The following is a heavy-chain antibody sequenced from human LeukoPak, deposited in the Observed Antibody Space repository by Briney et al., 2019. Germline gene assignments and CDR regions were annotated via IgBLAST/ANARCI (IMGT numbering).Heavy chain of an antibody. D-gene: IGHD3-22*01. J-gene: IGHJ4*02. CDR2: ISAYNGNT. V-gene: IGHV1-18*01. CDR3: ASSYYYDSSGYYSYAH. Sequence: VASVKVSCKASGYTFTSYGISWVRQAPGQGLEWMGWISAYNGNTNYAQKLQGRVTMTTDTSTSTAYMELGSLRSDDTAVYYCASSYYYDSSGYYSYAHWGQGTLVTVSS. CDR1: GYTFTSYG.